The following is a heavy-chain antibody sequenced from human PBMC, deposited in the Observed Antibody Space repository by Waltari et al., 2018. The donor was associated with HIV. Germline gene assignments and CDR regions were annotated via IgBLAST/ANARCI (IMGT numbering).Heavy chain of an antibody. CDR1: GYSIKSGSY. CDR2: IFHVGST. V-gene: IGHV4-38-2*02. J-gene: IGHJ5*02. Sequence: QVQLQESGPGLLTPSDTLSLSCSVSGYSIKSGSYWAWIRQPPGKGLEWIGCIFHVGSTYYNPYLESRVTMSVDTSKNQFSLNLRSVTAADTAVYFCARDAYYDRSGYHHWGQGTLVTVSS. CDR3: ARDAYYDRSGYHH. D-gene: IGHD3-22*01.